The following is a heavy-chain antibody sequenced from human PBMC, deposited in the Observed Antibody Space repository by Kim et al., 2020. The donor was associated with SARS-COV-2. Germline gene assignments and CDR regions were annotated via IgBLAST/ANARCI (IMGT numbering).Heavy chain of an antibody. J-gene: IGHJ4*02. Sequence: ASVKVSCKASGNAFTGYYLYWVRQAPGQGLEWMGRINPDTGGTKYAQKFQGRVTMTRDTSTNTAYMVLNSLRSDDTALYYCAATGDYWGQGTLVTVSS. CDR1: GNAFTGYY. CDR3: AATGDY. V-gene: IGHV1-2*06. CDR2: INPDTGGT.